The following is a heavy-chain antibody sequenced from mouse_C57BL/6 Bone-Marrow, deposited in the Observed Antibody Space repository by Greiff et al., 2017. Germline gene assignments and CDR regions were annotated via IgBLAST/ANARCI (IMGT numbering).Heavy chain of an antibody. Sequence: QVQLQQSGAELARPGASVKLSCKASGYTFTSYGISWVKQRTGQGLEWIGEIYPRSGNTYYNEKFKGKATLTADKSSSTAYMELRSLTSEDSAVYFCARGRQYDGYYDAMDYWGQGTSVTVSS. CDR2: IYPRSGNT. D-gene: IGHD2-3*01. J-gene: IGHJ4*01. V-gene: IGHV1-81*01. CDR3: ARGRQYDGYYDAMDY. CDR1: GYTFTSYG.